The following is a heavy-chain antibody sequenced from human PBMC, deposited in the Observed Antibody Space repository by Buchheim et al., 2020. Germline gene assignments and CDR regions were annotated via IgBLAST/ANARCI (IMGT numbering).Heavy chain of an antibody. CDR2: MNPNSGNT. CDR3: ARDSSCLLHYYYYYYGMDV. CDR1: GYTFTSYD. D-gene: IGHD6-19*01. J-gene: IGHJ6*02. Sequence: QVQLVQSGAEVKKPGASVKVSCKASGYTFTSYDINWVRQATGQGLEWMGWMNPNSGNTGYAQKFQGRVTMTRNTSISTDYMELSSLRSEDTAVYYCARDSSCLLHYYYYYYGMDVWGQGTT. V-gene: IGHV1-8*01.